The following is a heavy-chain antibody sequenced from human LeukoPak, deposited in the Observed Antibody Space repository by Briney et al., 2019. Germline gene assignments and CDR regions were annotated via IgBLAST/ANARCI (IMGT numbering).Heavy chain of an antibody. CDR2: IYYSGGT. V-gene: IGHV4-39*07. D-gene: IGHD3-22*01. J-gene: IGHJ5*02. Sequence: PSETLSLTCTVSGGSISSSSYYWGWIRQPPGKGLEWIGSIYYSGGTYYNPSLKSRVTISVDTSKNQFSLKLSSVTAADTAVYYCARGWHYYDSSGYYYSGGFGFDPWGQGTLVTVSS. CDR1: GGSISSSSYY. CDR3: ARGWHYYDSSGYYYSGGFGFDP.